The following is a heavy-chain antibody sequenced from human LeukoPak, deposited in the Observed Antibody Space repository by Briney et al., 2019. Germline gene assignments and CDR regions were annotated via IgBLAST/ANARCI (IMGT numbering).Heavy chain of an antibody. CDR3: VKESGFMVAPNSAFDI. V-gene: IGHV3-64D*06. CDR1: GFTFSDHY. CDR2: ISRNGGST. J-gene: IGHJ3*02. Sequence: GGSLRLSCAASGFTFSDHYMDWVRQAPGKGLEYVSGISRNGGSTYYADSVKGRFTISRDNSKNTLYLQMSSLRAEDTAVYYCVKESGFMVAPNSAFDIWGQGTMVTVSS. D-gene: IGHD4/OR15-4a*01.